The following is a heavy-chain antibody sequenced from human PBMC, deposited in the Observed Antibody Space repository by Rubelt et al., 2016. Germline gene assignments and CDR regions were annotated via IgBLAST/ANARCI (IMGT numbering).Heavy chain of an antibody. CDR1: GLTFSNYW. D-gene: IGHD3-16*01. V-gene: IGHV3-7*01. CDR3: MSGAGY. Sequence: EVQLVESGGGLVQPGGSLRLSCAASGLTFSNYWMNWVRQAPGKGLEWVANIKPDGSDRYFVDSVKGRFTISRDNAKNSVYLQMDSLGADDTAIYFCMSGAGYWGQGTLVTVSS. J-gene: IGHJ4*02. CDR2: IKPDGSDR.